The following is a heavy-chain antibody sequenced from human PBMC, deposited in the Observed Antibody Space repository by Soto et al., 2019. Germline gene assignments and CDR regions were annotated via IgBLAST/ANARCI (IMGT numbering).Heavy chain of an antibody. CDR1: GDSISNYY. D-gene: IGHD6-13*01. CDR2: ISYSGST. V-gene: IGHV4-59*01. J-gene: IGHJ4*02. CDR3: ARGVYSSSWYVDY. Sequence: PSETLSLTCNVSGDSISNYYWSWIRQPPGKGLEWIGYISYSGSTSYSPSLKSRVTMSLDTSKNQFSLNVSSVTAADTAVYYCARGVYSSSWYVDYWGQGTLVTVS.